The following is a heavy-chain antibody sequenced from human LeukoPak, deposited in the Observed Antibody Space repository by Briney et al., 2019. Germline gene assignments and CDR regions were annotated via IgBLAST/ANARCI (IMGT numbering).Heavy chain of an antibody. CDR2: INPNSGGT. CDR1: GYTFTGYY. CDR3: ARVGRHYYESSGYHFDY. Sequence: ASVKVSCKASGYTFTGYYMHWVRQAPGQGLEWMGWINPNSGGTNYAQKFQGRVTMTRDTSISTAYMELSRLRSDDTAVYYCARVGRHYYESSGYHFDYWGQGSLVTVSS. V-gene: IGHV1-2*02. D-gene: IGHD3-22*01. J-gene: IGHJ4*02.